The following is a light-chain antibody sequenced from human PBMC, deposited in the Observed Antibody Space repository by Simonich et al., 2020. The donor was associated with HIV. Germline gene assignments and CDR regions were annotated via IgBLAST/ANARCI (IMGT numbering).Light chain of an antibody. V-gene: IGKV3-15*01. Sequence: EIVMTQSPATLSVSTGQRATLSCRASQSVSSNLAWYQQKHGMAPRLLIYAASTRATGIPARFSGSGSGTEFTLVISSMQSEDFAVYYCQQYNAWPTFGGGTKVEIK. CDR3: QQYNAWPT. CDR1: QSVSSN. CDR2: AAS. J-gene: IGKJ4*01.